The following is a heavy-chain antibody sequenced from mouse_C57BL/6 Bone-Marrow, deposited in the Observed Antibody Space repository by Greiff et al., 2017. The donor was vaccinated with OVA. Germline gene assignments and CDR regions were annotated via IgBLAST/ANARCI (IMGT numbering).Heavy chain of an antibody. CDR2: IDPEDGET. Sequence: EVMLVESGAELVKPGASVKLSCTASGFHIKDYYMHWVKQRTEQGLEWIGRIDPEDGETKYAPKFKGKATITADTSSNTAYLQLSSLTSEDTAVYYCARSNYDGSSYAWFAYWGQGTLVTVSA. D-gene: IGHD1-1*01. CDR1: GFHIKDYY. J-gene: IGHJ3*01. CDR3: ARSNYDGSSYAWFAY. V-gene: IGHV14-2*01.